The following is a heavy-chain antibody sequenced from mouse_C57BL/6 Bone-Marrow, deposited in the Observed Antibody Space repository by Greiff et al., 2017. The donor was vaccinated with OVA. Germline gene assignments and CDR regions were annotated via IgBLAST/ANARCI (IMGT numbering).Heavy chain of an antibody. CDR2: ISYSGST. D-gene: IGHD2-4*01. V-gene: IGHV3-8*01. Sequence: EVQVVESGPGLAKPSQSLYLTCSVSGYSITSAYWNWFRQFPGNNLECMGYISYSGSTYSNPSLKSRISITRDTSKNQYYLQVRSLTTEDTAAYYCARGRLRLYYALDYWGQGTSVTVSS. J-gene: IGHJ4*01. CDR3: ARGRLRLYYALDY. CDR1: GYSITSAY.